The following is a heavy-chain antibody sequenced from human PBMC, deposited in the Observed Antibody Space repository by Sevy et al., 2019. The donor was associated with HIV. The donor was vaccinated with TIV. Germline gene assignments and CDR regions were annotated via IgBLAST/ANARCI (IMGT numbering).Heavy chain of an antibody. V-gene: IGHV1-69*13. CDR2: IIPIFGTA. J-gene: IGHJ3*02. CDR3: ARDWRRWLQCDAFDI. Sequence: ASVKVSCKASGGTFSSYAISWVRQAPGQGLEWMGGIIPIFGTANYAQKFQGRVTITADESTSTAYMELSSLRSEDTAVYYCARDWRRWLQCDAFDIWGQGTMVTVSS. D-gene: IGHD5-12*01. CDR1: GGTFSSYA.